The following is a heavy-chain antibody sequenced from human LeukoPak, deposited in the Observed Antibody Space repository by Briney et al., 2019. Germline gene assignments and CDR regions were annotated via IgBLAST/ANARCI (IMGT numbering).Heavy chain of an antibody. V-gene: IGHV3-7*01. J-gene: IGHJ5*01. CDR2: IKPDGSEK. Sequence: GGSLRLSCAASGFVFSASYMSWVRKAPGKGLEWVATIKPDGSEKYHVDPVSGRFTISRDNTNGSLFLQMNSLRVDDTAVYYCVRGGTYWTVSWGQGTLVNVS. CDR3: VRGGTYWTVS. CDR1: GFVFSASY.